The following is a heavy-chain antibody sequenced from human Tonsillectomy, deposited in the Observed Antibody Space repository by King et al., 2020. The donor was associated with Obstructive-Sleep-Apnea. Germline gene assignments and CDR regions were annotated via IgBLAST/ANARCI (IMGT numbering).Heavy chain of an antibody. CDR2: INHSGST. D-gene: IGHD6-13*01. CDR3: ARGRSSSSWYRYDSSGGIDY. J-gene: IGHJ4*02. V-gene: IGHV4-34*01. Sequence: VQLQQWGAGLLKPSETLSLTCAVSGGSFSGYYWSWIRQPPGKGLEWIGEINHSGSTNYNPSLKSRVTISVDTSKNQFSLKLSSVTAADTAVYYCARGRSSSSWYRYDSSGGIDYWGQGTLVTVSS. CDR1: GGSFSGYY.